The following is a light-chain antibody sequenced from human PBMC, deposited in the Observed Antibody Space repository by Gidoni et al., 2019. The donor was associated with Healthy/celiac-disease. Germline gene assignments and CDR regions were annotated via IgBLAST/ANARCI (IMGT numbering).Light chain of an antibody. Sequence: DIVMTQSPLSLPVTSGEPASISCRSSQSLLHSNGYNYLDWYLQKPGQSPRLLIYLGSNRASGVPDRFSGSGSGTDFTLKISRVEAEDVGVYYCMQALQTPYTFGQGTKLEIK. J-gene: IGKJ2*01. CDR3: MQALQTPYT. CDR2: LGS. V-gene: IGKV2-28*01. CDR1: QSLLHSNGYNY.